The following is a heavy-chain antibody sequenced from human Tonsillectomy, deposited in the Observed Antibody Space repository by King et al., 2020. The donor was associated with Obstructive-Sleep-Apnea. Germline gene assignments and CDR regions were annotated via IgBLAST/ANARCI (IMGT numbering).Heavy chain of an antibody. CDR1: GFTFDDYA. D-gene: IGHD6-19*01. Sequence: VQLVESGGGLVQPGRSLRLSCVASGFTFDDYAMHWVRQAPGKGLEWVSVISWNSGSIGDVDSVKGRFTISRDNVKKSLYLQMNSLRVEDTALYYCAKDKDSCGWYADYWGQGTLVTVSS. J-gene: IGHJ4*02. CDR3: AKDKDSCGWYADY. CDR2: ISWNSGSI. V-gene: IGHV3-9*01.